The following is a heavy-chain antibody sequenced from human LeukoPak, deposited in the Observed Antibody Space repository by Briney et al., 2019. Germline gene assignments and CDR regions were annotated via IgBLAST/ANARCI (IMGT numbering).Heavy chain of an antibody. D-gene: IGHD5-18*01. CDR1: GVTFSRYA. V-gene: IGHV3-23*01. Sequence: GGSLRLSCVASGVTFSRYAINWVRQAPGKGLEWVSAISATGRRTDYAGSVKGRFSISRDNSKNTLYLQMHSLRAEDTAVYYCAINLRGGYNYGHGDYWGQGTLVTVFS. J-gene: IGHJ4*02. CDR3: AINLRGGYNYGHGDY. CDR2: ISATGRRT.